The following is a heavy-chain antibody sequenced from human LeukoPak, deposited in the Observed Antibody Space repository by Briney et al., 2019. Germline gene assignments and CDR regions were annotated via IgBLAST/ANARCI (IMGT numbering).Heavy chain of an antibody. Sequence: GGSLRLSCAASGFTFSSYAMSWVRQAPGKGLEWISYISGDTSTIDYADSVKGRFTISRDNSKNTLYLQMNSLRAEDTAVYYCAKRVMVRGDLYPWGQGTLVTVSS. CDR2: ISGDTSTI. D-gene: IGHD3-10*01. J-gene: IGHJ5*02. CDR3: AKRVMVRGDLYP. V-gene: IGHV3-23*01. CDR1: GFTFSSYA.